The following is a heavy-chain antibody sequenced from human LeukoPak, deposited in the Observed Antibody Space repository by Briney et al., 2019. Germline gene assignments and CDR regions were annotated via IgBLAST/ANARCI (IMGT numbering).Heavy chain of an antibody. CDR1: GYTFTSNY. J-gene: IGHJ4*02. CDR3: AGFLYCSSTSCSFDYFDY. CDR2: ISPSGGST. Sequence: GASVKVSCKAFGYTFTSNYMHWVRQAPGQGPEWMGVISPSGGSTTYAQKLQGRVTMTTDTSTSTAYMELRSLRSDDTAVYYCAGFLYCSSTSCSFDYFDYWGRGTLVTVSS. V-gene: IGHV1-46*01. D-gene: IGHD2-2*01.